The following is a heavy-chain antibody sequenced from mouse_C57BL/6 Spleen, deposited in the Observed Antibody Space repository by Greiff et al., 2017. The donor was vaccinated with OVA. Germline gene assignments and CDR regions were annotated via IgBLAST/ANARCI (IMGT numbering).Heavy chain of an antibody. V-gene: IGHV5-12*01. D-gene: IGHD1-1*01. Sequence: EVKLVESGGGLVQPGGSLKLSCAASGFTFSDYYMYWVRQTPEKRLEWVAYISNGGGSTYYPDTVKGRFTISRDNAKNTLYLQMSRLKSEDTAMYYCARPITTVVDYAMDYWGQGTSVTVSS. J-gene: IGHJ4*01. CDR3: ARPITTVVDYAMDY. CDR2: ISNGGGST. CDR1: GFTFSDYY.